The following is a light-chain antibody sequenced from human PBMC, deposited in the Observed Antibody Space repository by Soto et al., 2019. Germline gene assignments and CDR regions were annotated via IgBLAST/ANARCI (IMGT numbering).Light chain of an antibody. CDR1: SSDVGDSDY. CDR3: NSYTSNRLMV. Sequence: QSALTQPASVSGSPGQSITISCTGTSSDVGDSDYVSWYQQHPGKVPEVLIYEVSNRPSGVSYRFSGSKSGNTASLTISGLQAEDEADYYCNSYTSNRLMVFGGGTKLTVL. CDR2: EVS. J-gene: IGLJ2*01. V-gene: IGLV2-14*01.